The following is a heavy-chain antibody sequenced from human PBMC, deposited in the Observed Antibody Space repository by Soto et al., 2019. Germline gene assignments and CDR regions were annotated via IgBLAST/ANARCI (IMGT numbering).Heavy chain of an antibody. V-gene: IGHV3-33*01. CDR2: IWYDGSNK. CDR3: ARGRGGFTSVDWGY. Sequence: QVQLVESGGGVVQPGRSLRLSCAASGFTFSSYGMHWVRQAPGKGLEWVAVIWYDGSNKYYADSVKGRFTISRDNSKNTLYLQMNSLRAEDTAVYYCARGRGGFTSVDWGYWGQGTLVTVSS. J-gene: IGHJ4*02. CDR1: GFTFSSYG. D-gene: IGHD3-9*01.